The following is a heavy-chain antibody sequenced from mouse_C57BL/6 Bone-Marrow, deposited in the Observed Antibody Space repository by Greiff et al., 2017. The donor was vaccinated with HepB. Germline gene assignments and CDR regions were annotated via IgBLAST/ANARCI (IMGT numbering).Heavy chain of an antibody. J-gene: IGHJ1*03. CDR2: ISYDGSN. D-gene: IGHD1-1*01. CDR1: GYSITSGYY. CDR3: ARGFITTVGYFDV. Sequence: VQLKESGPGLVKPSQSLSLTCSVTGYSITSGYYWNWIRQFPGNKLEWMGYISYDGSNNYNPSLKNRISITRDTSKNKFFLKLNSVTTEDTATYYCARGFITTVGYFDVWGTGTTVTVSS. V-gene: IGHV3-6*01.